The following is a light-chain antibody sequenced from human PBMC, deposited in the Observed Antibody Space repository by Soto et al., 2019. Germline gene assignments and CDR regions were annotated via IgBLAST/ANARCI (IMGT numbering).Light chain of an antibody. CDR3: CSYAGSYTLV. CDR2: DVS. J-gene: IGLJ3*02. V-gene: IGLV2-11*01. Sequence: QSALTQPRSVSGSHGHSVTISCTGTSSDVGAYNFVSWYQQHPGRVPKLMIYDVSRRPSGVPDRFSGSKSGNTASLTISGLQADDEADYYCCSYAGSYTLVFGGGTKLTVL. CDR1: SSDVGAYNF.